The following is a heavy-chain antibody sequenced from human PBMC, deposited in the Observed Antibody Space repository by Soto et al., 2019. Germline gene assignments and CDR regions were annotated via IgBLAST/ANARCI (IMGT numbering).Heavy chain of an antibody. Sequence: PGGSLRLSCAASGFTFSSYGMHWVRQAPGKGLEWVAVIWYDGSNKYYADSVKGRFTISRDNSKNTLYLQMNSLRAEDTAVYYCARDSAYSSGWYRGHKYYYYGMDVWGQGTTVTSP. V-gene: IGHV3-33*01. CDR2: IWYDGSNK. D-gene: IGHD6-19*01. CDR1: GFTFSSYG. CDR3: ARDSAYSSGWYRGHKYYYYGMDV. J-gene: IGHJ6*02.